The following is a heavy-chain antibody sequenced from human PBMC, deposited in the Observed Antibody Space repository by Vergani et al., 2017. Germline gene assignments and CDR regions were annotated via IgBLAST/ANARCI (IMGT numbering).Heavy chain of an antibody. CDR1: GFTFDDYS. V-gene: IGHV3-43*01. Sequence: EVQLVESGGVVVQPGGSLRLSCAASGFTFDDYSMHWVRQAPGKGLEWVSLISWEGGSTYYADSVKGRFHISKDNSRNSMYRQRNRLRTEDTALYYCAKDSYSSSGYVMDYWGQGTMVTVSS. CDR2: ISWEGGST. D-gene: IGHD6-13*01. CDR3: AKDSYSSSGYVMDY. J-gene: IGHJ4*02.